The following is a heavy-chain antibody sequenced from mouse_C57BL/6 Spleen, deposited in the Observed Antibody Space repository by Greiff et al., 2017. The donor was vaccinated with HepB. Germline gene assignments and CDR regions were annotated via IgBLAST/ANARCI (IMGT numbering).Heavy chain of an antibody. Sequence: VQVVESGAELVRPGTSVKMSCKASGYTFTNFWIGWAKQRPGHGLEWIGDIYPGGGYTNYNEKFKGKATLTADKSSSTAYMQFSSLTSEDSAIYYCARSPLITPFDYWGQGTTLTVSS. V-gene: IGHV1-63*01. J-gene: IGHJ2*01. D-gene: IGHD1-1*01. CDR2: IYPGGGYT. CDR3: ARSPLITPFDY. CDR1: GYTFTNFW.